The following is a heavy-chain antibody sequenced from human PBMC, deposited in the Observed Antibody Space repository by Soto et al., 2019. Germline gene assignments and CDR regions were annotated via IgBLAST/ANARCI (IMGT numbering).Heavy chain of an antibody. CDR1: GFTFSSYS. D-gene: IGHD3-3*01. CDR3: ASGLESITIFGVVTILPQVDY. V-gene: IGHV3-21*01. J-gene: IGHJ4*02. Sequence: LSCAASGFTFSSYSMNWVRQAPGKGLEWVSSISSSSSYIYYADSVKGRFTISRDNAKNSLYLQMNSLRAEDTAVYYCASGLESITIFGVVTILPQVDYWGQGTLVTVSS. CDR2: ISSSSSYI.